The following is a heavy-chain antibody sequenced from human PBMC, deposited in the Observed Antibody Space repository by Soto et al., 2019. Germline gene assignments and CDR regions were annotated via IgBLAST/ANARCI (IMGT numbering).Heavy chain of an antibody. CDR2: IYYSGST. CDR1: GGSISSGGYY. V-gene: IGHV4-31*03. Sequence: QVQLQESGPGLVKPSQTLSLTCTVSGGSISSGGYYWSWIRQHPGKGLEWIGYIYYSGSTYYNPSLKSRVTISADTSKNQFSLKLSSVTAADTAVYYCARGGPARSESYFQHWGQGTLVTVSS. J-gene: IGHJ1*01. CDR3: ARGGPARSESYFQH.